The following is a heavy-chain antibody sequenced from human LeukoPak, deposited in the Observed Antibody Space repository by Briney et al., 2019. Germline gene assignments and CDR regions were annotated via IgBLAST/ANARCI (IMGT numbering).Heavy chain of an antibody. J-gene: IGHJ4*02. Sequence: GGSLRLSCAASGFTFDDYAMHWVRQAPGKGLEWVSLISGDGGTTYSADSVKGRFTISRDNSKNPLYLQMNSLRTEDTALYYCARSLPDYFDYWGQGTLVTVSS. CDR2: ISGDGGTT. V-gene: IGHV3-43*02. CDR3: ARSLPDYFDY. CDR1: GFTFDDYA.